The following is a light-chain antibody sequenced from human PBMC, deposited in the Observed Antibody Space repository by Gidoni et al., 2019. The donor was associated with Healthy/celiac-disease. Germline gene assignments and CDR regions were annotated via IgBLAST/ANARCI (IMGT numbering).Light chain of an antibody. V-gene: IGLV3-1*01. CDR2: QDS. CDR1: KLGDKY. Sequence: SYELTQPHSVSVSPGQTASITCSGDKLGDKYACWYQQKPGQSPVLVIYQDSKRPSGIPERFSGSHSGHTATLTISGTQAMDEADYYCQAWDSSTYVVFGGGTKLTVL. CDR3: QAWDSSTYVV. J-gene: IGLJ2*01.